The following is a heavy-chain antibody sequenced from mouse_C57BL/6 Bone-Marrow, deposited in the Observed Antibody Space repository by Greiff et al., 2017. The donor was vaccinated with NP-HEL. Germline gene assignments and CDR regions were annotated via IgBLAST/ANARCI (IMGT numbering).Heavy chain of an antibody. D-gene: IGHD2-3*01. CDR3: TNGYYEAWFAY. CDR1: GYTFTDYE. Sequence: VQLKESGAELVRPGASVTLSCKASGYTFTDYEMHWVKQTPVHGLEWIGAIDPETGGTAYNQKFKGKAILTADKASSTAYMELRSLTSEDSAVYYCTNGYYEAWFAYWGQGTLVTVSA. CDR2: IDPETGGT. V-gene: IGHV1-15*01. J-gene: IGHJ3*01.